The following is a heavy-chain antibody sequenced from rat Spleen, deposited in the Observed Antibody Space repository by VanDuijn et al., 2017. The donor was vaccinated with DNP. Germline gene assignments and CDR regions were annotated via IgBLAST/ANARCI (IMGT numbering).Heavy chain of an antibody. CDR2: INKDGSTV. J-gene: IGHJ2*01. CDR3: ARASLPFYFDY. CDR1: GFNFSDYW. Sequence: EVKLVESGGVLVQPGRSLKLSCAASGFNFSDYWMGWVRQAPGKGLEWIGEINKDGSTVNYTPSLKDKFTMSRDNGQNTLYLQMSKLGSNDTAIYYCARASLPFYFDYWGQGVLVTVSS. V-gene: IGHV4-2*01. D-gene: IGHD1-12*01.